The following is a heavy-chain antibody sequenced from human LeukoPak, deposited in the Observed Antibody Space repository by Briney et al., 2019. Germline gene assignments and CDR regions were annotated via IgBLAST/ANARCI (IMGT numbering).Heavy chain of an antibody. D-gene: IGHD5-24*01. Sequence: PGGSLRLSCAASGFAFDDYAMHWVRQAPGTGLEWVSLISGDGGSTYYADSVKGRFTISRDNAKNSLYLQMNSLRAEDTAVYYCARDRDGLDYWGQGTLVTVSS. J-gene: IGHJ4*02. CDR3: ARDRDGLDY. CDR1: GFAFDDYA. CDR2: ISGDGGST. V-gene: IGHV3-43*02.